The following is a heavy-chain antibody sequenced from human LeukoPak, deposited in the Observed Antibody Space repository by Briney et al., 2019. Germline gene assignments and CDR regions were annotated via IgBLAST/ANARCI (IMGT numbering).Heavy chain of an antibody. V-gene: IGHV4-39*01. CDR2: IYYSGST. J-gene: IGHJ4*02. CDR1: GGSTSSSSYY. D-gene: IGHD2-15*01. CDR3: ARQPTYCSGGSCYSASLFDY. Sequence: PSETLSLTCTVSGGSTSSSSYYWGWIRQPPGKGLEWIGSIYYSGSTYYNPSLKSRVTISVDTSKNQFSLKLSSVTAADTAVYYCARQPTYCSGGSCYSASLFDYWGQGTLVTVSS.